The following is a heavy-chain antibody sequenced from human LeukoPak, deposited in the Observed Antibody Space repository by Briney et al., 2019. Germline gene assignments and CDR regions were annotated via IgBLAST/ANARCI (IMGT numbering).Heavy chain of an antibody. CDR1: GGSISSGSYY. CDR2: IYTSGST. Sequence: SETLSLTCTVSGGSISSGSYYWSWIRQPAGKGLEWIGRIYTSGSTNYNPSLKSRVTISVDTSKNQFSLKLSSVTAADTAVYYCARASFQNWNDRDALDIWGQGTMVTVSS. J-gene: IGHJ3*02. D-gene: IGHD1-1*01. V-gene: IGHV4-61*02. CDR3: ARASFQNWNDRDALDI.